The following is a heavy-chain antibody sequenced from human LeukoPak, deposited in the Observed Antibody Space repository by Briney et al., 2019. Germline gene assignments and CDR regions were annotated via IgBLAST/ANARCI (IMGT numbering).Heavy chain of an antibody. D-gene: IGHD6-19*01. J-gene: IGHJ3*02. CDR1: GFTFSSYA. CDR2: ISGSGGST. Sequence: AGGSLRLSCAASGFTFSSYAMSWVRQAPGGGLEWVSAISGSGGSTYYADSVKGRFTISRDNSKNTLYLQMNSLRAEDTAVYYCAKDLRQWLVPIDAFDIWGQGTMVTVSS. V-gene: IGHV3-23*01. CDR3: AKDLRQWLVPIDAFDI.